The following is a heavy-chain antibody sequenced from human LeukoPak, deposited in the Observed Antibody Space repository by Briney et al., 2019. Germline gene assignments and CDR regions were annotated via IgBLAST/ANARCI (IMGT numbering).Heavy chain of an antibody. J-gene: IGHJ4*02. CDR3: ARGPVGIAGDY. V-gene: IGHV3-30*03. CDR1: GFTFSSYG. Sequence: GGSLTLSCAASGFTFSSYGMHWVRQAPGKGLEWVAVISYDGSNKYYADSVKGRFTISRDNSKNTLYLQMNSLRPEDTAVYYCARGPVGIAGDYWGKENRVSVSS. D-gene: IGHD6-13*01. CDR2: ISYDGSNK.